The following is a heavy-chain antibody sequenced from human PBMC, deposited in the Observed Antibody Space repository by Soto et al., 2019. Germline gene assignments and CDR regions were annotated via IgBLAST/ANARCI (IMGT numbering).Heavy chain of an antibody. CDR1: GFTFSSYA. CDR3: ARVAVEMATIHVFDY. CDR2: ISYDGSNK. D-gene: IGHD5-12*01. J-gene: IGHJ4*02. Sequence: QVQLVESGGGVVQPGRSLRLSCAASGFTFSSYAMHWVRQAPGKGLEWVAVISYDGSNKYYADSVKGRFTIYRDNSKNTLYMQMNSLRAEDTAVYYCARVAVEMATIHVFDYWGQGTLVTVSS. V-gene: IGHV3-30-3*01.